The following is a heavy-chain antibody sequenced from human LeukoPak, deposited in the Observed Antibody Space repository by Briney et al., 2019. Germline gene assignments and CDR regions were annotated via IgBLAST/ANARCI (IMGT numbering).Heavy chain of an antibody. CDR3: ARGYDILTGSTDGAFDI. CDR2: MNPNSGNT. J-gene: IGHJ3*02. Sequence: GASVKVSCKASGYTFTSYDINWVRQATGQGLEWMGWMNPNSGNTGYAQKFQGRVTMTRNTSISTAYMELSSLRSEDTAVYYCARGYDILTGSTDGAFDIWGQGTMVTVSS. V-gene: IGHV1-8*01. CDR1: GYTFTSYD. D-gene: IGHD3-9*01.